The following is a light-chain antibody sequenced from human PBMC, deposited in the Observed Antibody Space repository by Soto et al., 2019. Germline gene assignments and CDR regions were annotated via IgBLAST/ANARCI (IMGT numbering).Light chain of an antibody. Sequence: QSVLTQPPSVSAAPGQKVTSSCSGSSSNIGNNYVSWYQQVPGTAPKLLTYDDNKRPSGTPDRFSGSKSGTSATLGITGLQTGDEADYYCGTWDSSLNVGVFGGGTKLTVL. CDR2: DDN. CDR1: SSNIGNNY. V-gene: IGLV1-51*01. CDR3: GTWDSSLNVGV. J-gene: IGLJ3*02.